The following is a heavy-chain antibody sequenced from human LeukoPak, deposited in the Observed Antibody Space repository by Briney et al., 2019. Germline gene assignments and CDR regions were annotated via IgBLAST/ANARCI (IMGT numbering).Heavy chain of an antibody. CDR2: IYYSGST. CDR3: ASLYSYGYNYFDY. D-gene: IGHD5-18*01. V-gene: IGHV4-59*01. Sequence: SETLSLTCTVSGDSISSYYWSWIRQPPGKGLEWIGYIYYSGSTNYKPSLKSRVTMSVDTSKKQISLKLSSVTAADTAVYYCASLYSYGYNYFDYWGQGTLVSVSS. J-gene: IGHJ4*02. CDR1: GDSISSYY.